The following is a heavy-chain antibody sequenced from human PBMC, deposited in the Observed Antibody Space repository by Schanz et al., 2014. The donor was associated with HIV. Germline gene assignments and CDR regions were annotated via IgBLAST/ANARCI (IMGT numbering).Heavy chain of an antibody. CDR1: GFTFSSDA. V-gene: IGHV3-23*01. CDR2: ITGGGGNR. CDR3: AREIDSSSWSFAGYYYGMDV. J-gene: IGHJ6*02. Sequence: EVQLLESGGGLVQPGGSLRLSCAASGFTFSSDAMSWVRQAPGTGLEWVSSITGGGGNRYYVDSVKGRFTISRDNSKNTLYLQMNSLRVEDTAVYYCAREIDSSSWSFAGYYYGMDVWGRGTTVTVSS. D-gene: IGHD6-13*01.